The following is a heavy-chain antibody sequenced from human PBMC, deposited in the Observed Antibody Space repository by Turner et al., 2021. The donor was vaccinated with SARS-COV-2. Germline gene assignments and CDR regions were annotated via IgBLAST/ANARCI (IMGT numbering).Heavy chain of an antibody. Sequence: LHPLVSGPGLVKPSEALSLTFAVPGGSISSSSYYSGWSRRPPGKGLEWIGNSYNSGRTYYNASIKSRGTIAVDTSKNLFDLKMSSETAADKAVYYCAREAITMRVVAKWYFDHWGRGTLVTVSS. CDR1: GGSISSSSYY. CDR3: AREAITMRVVAKWYFDH. V-gene: IGHV4-39*02. CDR2: SYNSGRT. D-gene: IGHD3-22*01. J-gene: IGHJ2*01.